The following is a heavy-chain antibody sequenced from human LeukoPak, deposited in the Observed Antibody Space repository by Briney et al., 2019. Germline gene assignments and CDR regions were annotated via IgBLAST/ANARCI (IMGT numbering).Heavy chain of an antibody. CDR3: ARVGYSSSWYGPRYNWFDP. D-gene: IGHD6-13*01. V-gene: IGHV4-34*01. Sequence: PSETLSLTCAVYGGSFSGYYWSWIRQPPGKGLEWIGEINHSGSTNYNPSLKSRVTITVDTSKNQFSLKLSSVTAADTAVYYCARVGYSSSWYGPRYNWFDPWGQGTLVTVSS. J-gene: IGHJ5*02. CDR2: INHSGST. CDR1: GGSFSGYY.